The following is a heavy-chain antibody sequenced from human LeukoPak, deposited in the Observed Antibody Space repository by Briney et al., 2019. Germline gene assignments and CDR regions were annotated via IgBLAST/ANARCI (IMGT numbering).Heavy chain of an antibody. J-gene: IGHJ6*02. V-gene: IGHV3-33*01. Sequence: GGSPRLSCAASGFTFSSYGMHWVRQAPGKGLEWVAVIWYDGSNKYYADFVKGRFTISRDNSKNTLYLQMNSLRAEDTAVYYCARDPVSGSGWFYYYYGMDVWGQGTTVTVSS. D-gene: IGHD6-19*01. CDR3: ARDPVSGSGWFYYYYGMDV. CDR1: GFTFSSYG. CDR2: IWYDGSNK.